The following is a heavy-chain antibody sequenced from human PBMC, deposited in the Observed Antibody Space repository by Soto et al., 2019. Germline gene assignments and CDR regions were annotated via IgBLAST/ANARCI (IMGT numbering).Heavy chain of an antibody. J-gene: IGHJ5*02. CDR2: ISYDGSNK. CDR3: ARDNRLCSGGRCYSSDWFDP. D-gene: IGHD2-15*01. Sequence: QVQLVESGGGVVQPGRSLRLSCAASGFTFSSYAMHWVRQAPGKGLEWVAVISYDGSNKYYADSVKGRFTISRDNSKNTLYLQMNSLRAEDTAVYYCARDNRLCSGGRCYSSDWFDPWGQGTLVTVSS. V-gene: IGHV3-30-3*01. CDR1: GFTFSSYA.